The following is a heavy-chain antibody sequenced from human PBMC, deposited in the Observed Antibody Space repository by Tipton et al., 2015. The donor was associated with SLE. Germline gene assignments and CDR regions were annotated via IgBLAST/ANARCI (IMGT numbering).Heavy chain of an antibody. CDR3: ASDYGPSDY. D-gene: IGHD4/OR15-4a*01. CDR2: IYSGGST. V-gene: IGHV3-23*03. CDR1: GFTFSSYA. J-gene: IGHJ4*02. Sequence: GSLRLSCADYGFTFSSYAMNWVRQAPGKGLVWVSVIYSGGSTYYADSVKGRFTISRDNSKNKLYLQMNSLRAEDTAVYYCASDYGPSDYWGQGTLVTVSS.